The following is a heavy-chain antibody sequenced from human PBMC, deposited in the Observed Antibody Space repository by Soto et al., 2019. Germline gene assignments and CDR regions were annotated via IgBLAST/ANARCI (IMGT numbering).Heavy chain of an antibody. J-gene: IGHJ4*02. CDR3: ARETGRELYPDY. D-gene: IGHD1-26*01. Sequence: QVQLVESGGGVVQPGRSLRLSCAASGFTFSSYAMHWVRQAPGKGLEWVAVISYDGSNKYYADSVKGRFTISRDNSKNTLYLQMNSLRAEDTAVYYCARETGRELYPDYWGQGTLVTVSS. V-gene: IGHV3-30-3*01. CDR1: GFTFSSYA. CDR2: ISYDGSNK.